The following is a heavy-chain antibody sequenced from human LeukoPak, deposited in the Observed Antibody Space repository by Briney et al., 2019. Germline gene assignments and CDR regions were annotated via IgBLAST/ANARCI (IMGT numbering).Heavy chain of an antibody. Sequence: SSVKVSCKASGFTFHTSAMQWVRQARGQRLEWIGWIVLGSGNTVYSHKFHDRVIITRDMSTSTVYMELDSLGSEDTAVYYCAAQRGASLHDFWSTRLFDPWGQGTLVTVSS. J-gene: IGHJ5*02. V-gene: IGHV1-58*02. D-gene: IGHD3-3*01. CDR1: GFTFHTSA. CDR3: AAQRGASLHDFWSTRLFDP. CDR2: IVLGSGNT.